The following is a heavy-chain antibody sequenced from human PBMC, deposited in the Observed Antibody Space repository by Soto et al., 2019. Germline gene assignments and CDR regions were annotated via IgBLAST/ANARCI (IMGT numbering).Heavy chain of an antibody. J-gene: IGHJ4*02. D-gene: IGHD3-22*01. CDR1: GFTFDDFG. V-gene: IGHV3-30*18. Sequence: QVQLVESGGGVVQPGTSLKLSCAASGFTFDDFGFHWVGQAPGKGLEWVATLSYDGSHEYYADSVKGRFTISRDNSKITLYLQMNSLKTEDTAMYYCAKEMFPRTVLDSSSPWGDYWGQGTLVTVSS. CDR2: LSYDGSHE. CDR3: AKEMFPRTVLDSSSPWGDY.